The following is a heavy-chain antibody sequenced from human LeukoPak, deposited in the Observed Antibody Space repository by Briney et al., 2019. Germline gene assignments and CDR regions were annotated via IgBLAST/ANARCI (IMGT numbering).Heavy chain of an antibody. CDR2: IYTSRST. D-gene: IGHD3-22*01. CDR3: ARDTTRGNYYDSMPHYYYYMDV. J-gene: IGHJ6*03. Sequence: SQTLSLTCTVSGGSISSGFYHWSWIRQPAGKGLEWIGRIYTSRSTNYNPSLNSRVTISVDTSKNQFSLKLSSVTAADTAVYYCARDTTRGNYYDSMPHYYYYMDVWGKGTTVTISS. CDR1: GGSISSGFYH. V-gene: IGHV4-61*02.